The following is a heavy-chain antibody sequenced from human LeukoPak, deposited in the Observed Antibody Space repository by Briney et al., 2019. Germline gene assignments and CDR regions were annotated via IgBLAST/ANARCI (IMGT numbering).Heavy chain of an antibody. J-gene: IGHJ4*02. CDR3: ARLPGRFDRSSWSDYY. Sequence: PGGSLRLSCAASGLTVISNYLSWVRQAPGKGLEWVSVIYSGGTTFYADSVKGRFTISRDTSKNTLYLQMNSLRAEDTAVYYCARLPGRFDRSSWSDYYWGQGTLVTVSS. V-gene: IGHV3-53*01. D-gene: IGHD6-13*01. CDR1: GLTVISNY. CDR2: IYSGGTT.